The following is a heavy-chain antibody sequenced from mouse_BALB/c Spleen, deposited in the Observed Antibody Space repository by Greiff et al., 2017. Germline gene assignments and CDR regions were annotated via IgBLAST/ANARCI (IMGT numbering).Heavy chain of an antibody. V-gene: IGHV1-14*01. D-gene: IGHD2-4*01. CDR1: GYTFTSYV. J-gene: IGHJ3*01. Sequence: EVQLQQSGPELVKPGASVKMSCKASGYTFTSYVMHWVKQKPGQGLEWIGYINPYNDGTKYNEKFKGKATLTSDKSSSTAYMELSSLTSEDSAVYYCAREGGMITTGFAYWGQGTLVTVSA. CDR2: INPYNDGT. CDR3: AREGGMITTGFAY.